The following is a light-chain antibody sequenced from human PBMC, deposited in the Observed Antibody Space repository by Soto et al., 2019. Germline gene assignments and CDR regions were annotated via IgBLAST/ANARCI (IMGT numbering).Light chain of an antibody. Sequence: QSALTQPASVSGSPGQSITISCTGTSGDVGGYKYVSWYQQHPGKAPKLMIYDVSNRPSGVSNRFSGSKSGNTASLTISGLQAEDEANYYCSSYTSSSTLLFGGGTKLTVL. V-gene: IGLV2-14*01. CDR1: SGDVGGYKY. CDR3: SSYTSSSTLL. CDR2: DVS. J-gene: IGLJ2*01.